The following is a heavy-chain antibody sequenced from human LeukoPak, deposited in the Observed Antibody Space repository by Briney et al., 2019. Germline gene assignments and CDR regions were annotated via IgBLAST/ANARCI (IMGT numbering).Heavy chain of an antibody. V-gene: IGHV1-2*06. CDR3: ARDAPYYYDSSGYYGVGAFDI. J-gene: IGHJ3*02. D-gene: IGHD3-22*01. CDR2: INPNSGGT. CDR1: GYTFTGYY. Sequence: ASVKVSCKASGYTFTGYYMHWVRQAPGQGLEWMGRINPNSGGTNYAQKLQGRVTMTTDTSTSTAYMELRSLRSDDTAVYYCARDAPYYYDSSGYYGVGAFDIWGQGTMVTVSS.